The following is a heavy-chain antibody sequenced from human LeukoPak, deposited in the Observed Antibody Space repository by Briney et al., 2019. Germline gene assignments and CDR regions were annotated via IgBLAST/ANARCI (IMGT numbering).Heavy chain of an antibody. CDR2: IYYSGSI. J-gene: IGHJ4*02. D-gene: IGHD3-10*01. Sequence: SETLSLTCTVSGGSISTYYWSWIRQPPGKGLEWIGYIYYSGSINYNPSLKSRVTISVDTSKNQFSLKLGSVTAADTAVYYCARDHGSHGSGSTMPFDYWGQGTLVTVSS. CDR1: GGSISTYY. V-gene: IGHV4-59*12. CDR3: ARDHGSHGSGSTMPFDY.